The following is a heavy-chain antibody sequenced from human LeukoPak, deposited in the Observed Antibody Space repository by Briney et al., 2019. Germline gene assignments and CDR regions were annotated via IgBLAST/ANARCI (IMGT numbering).Heavy chain of an antibody. D-gene: IGHD1-26*01. CDR1: GFTFSNYG. Sequence: PGGTLRLSCAASGFTFSNYGMSWVRQAPGKGLEWVSAISGSGGSTYYADSVKGRFTISRDNSKNTLFLQMNSLRAEDTAVYYCAKVGLRSYESFDYWGQGTLVTVSS. J-gene: IGHJ4*02. V-gene: IGHV3-23*01. CDR3: AKVGLRSYESFDY. CDR2: ISGSGGST.